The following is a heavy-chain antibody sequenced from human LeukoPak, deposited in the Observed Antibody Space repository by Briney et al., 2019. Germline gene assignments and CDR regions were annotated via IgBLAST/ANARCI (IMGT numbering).Heavy chain of an antibody. CDR1: GGSFSSYA. CDR2: IVPVFGTP. CDR3: ARGSASNWPVDY. Sequence: SVKVSCKASGGSFSSYAISWVRQAPGLGLEWMGGIVPVFGTPNYAQKFQGRLTIIADDSPSTAYMELRSLTSDDTAVYYCARGSASNWPVDYWGQGTLVTVS. D-gene: IGHD6-13*01. J-gene: IGHJ4*02. V-gene: IGHV1-69*01.